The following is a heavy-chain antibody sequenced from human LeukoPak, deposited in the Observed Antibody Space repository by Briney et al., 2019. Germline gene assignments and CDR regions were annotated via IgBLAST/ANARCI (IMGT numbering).Heavy chain of an antibody. CDR1: GGTFSSYA. CDR2: IIPILGIA. J-gene: IGHJ4*02. CDR3: ARVVPAAMDAAGFDY. V-gene: IGHV1-69*04. D-gene: IGHD2-2*01. Sequence: GASVKRSCTASGGTFSSYAISWVRQSPGQGLEWMGRIIPILGIANYAQKFQGRVTITADKSTSTAYMELSSLRSEDTAVYYCARVVPAAMDAAGFDYWGQGTMVTVSS.